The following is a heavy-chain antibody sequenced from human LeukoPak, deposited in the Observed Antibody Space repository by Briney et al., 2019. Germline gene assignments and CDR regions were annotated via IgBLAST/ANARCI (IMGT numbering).Heavy chain of an antibody. CDR3: ARAFSSAHGHDAFDI. V-gene: IGHV4-59*01. CDR2: IYYSGST. CDR1: VRPISSYY. Sequence: SSETLSLTCTVSVRPISSYYGSWIRQPPGKGLEWIGYIYYSGSTNYNPSLKSRVTISVDTSKNQFSLKLSSVTAADTAVYYCARAFSSAHGHDAFDIWGQGTMVTVSS. J-gene: IGHJ3*02. D-gene: IGHD3-10*01.